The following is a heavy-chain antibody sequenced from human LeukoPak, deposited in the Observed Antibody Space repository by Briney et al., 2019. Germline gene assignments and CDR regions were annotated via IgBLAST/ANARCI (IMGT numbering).Heavy chain of an antibody. CDR2: ISYTGST. J-gene: IGHJ6*02. CDR1: GGSISDDY. D-gene: IGHD2-2*01. Sequence: PSETLSLTCTVSGGSISDDYWSWIRQPPGKGLEWIDYISYTGSTTYNPSLKSRVTISVDTSKNQFSLRLRSVTAADTAVYYCTRHPPVPAFENGLDVWGQGTTVTVSS. CDR3: TRHPPVPAFENGLDV. V-gene: IGHV4-59*08.